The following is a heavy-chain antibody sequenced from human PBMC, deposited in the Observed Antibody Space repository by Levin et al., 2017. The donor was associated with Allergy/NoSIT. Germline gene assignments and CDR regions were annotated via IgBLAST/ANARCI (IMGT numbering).Heavy chain of an antibody. V-gene: IGHV1-69*13. CDR1: GGTFSSYA. Sequence: GASVKVSCKASGGTFSSYAISWVRQAPGQGLEWMGGIIPIFGTANYAQKFQGRVTITADESTSTAYMELSSLRSEDTAVYYCARGYYDSSGYELRRSFDYWGQGTLVTVSS. D-gene: IGHD3-22*01. CDR3: ARGYYDSSGYELRRSFDY. J-gene: IGHJ4*02. CDR2: IIPIFGTA.